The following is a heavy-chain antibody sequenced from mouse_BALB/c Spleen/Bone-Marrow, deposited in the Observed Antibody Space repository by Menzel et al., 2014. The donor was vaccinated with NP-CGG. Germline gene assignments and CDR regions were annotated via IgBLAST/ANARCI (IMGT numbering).Heavy chain of an antibody. Sequence: GQLVESGASVKISCKATGYTFSSYWIEWVKQRPGHGLEWIGEILPGSGSTNYNEKFKGKATFTADTSSNTAYMQLSSLTSEDSAVYYCARGDYFDYWGKAPLSQSPQ. CDR1: GYTFSSYW. J-gene: IGHJ2*01. V-gene: IGHV1-9*01. CDR3: ARGDYFDY. CDR2: ILPGSGST.